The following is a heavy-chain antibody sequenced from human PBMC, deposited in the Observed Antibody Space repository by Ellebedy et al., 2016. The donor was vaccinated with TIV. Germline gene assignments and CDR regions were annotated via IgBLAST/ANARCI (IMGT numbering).Heavy chain of an antibody. D-gene: IGHD1-26*01. CDR2: INHSGTT. Sequence: SETLSLXCAVYIGPFSGYFWSWIRQPPGKGLEWIGEINHSGTTNYNPSLKSRVTISVDTSKNQFSLRLSSVTAADTAVYYCARSVGATDYWGQGTLVTVSS. J-gene: IGHJ4*02. CDR3: ARSVGATDY. V-gene: IGHV4-34*01. CDR1: IGPFSGYF.